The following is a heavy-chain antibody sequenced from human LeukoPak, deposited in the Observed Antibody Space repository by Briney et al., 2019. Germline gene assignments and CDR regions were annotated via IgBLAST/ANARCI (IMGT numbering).Heavy chain of an antibody. J-gene: IGHJ3*02. Sequence: HAGGSLRLSCAASGFTFSSYSMTWVRQAPGKGLEWVSYISSSSSTIYYADSVKGRFTISRDNAKNSLYLQMISLRAEDTATYYCARARLGFDIWGQGTMVTVSS. V-gene: IGHV3-48*01. CDR2: ISSSSSTI. CDR1: GFTFSSYS. CDR3: ARARLGFDI.